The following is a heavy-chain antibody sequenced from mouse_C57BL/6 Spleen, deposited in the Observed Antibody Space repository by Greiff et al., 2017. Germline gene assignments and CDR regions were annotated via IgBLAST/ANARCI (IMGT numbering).Heavy chain of an antibody. D-gene: IGHD1-1*01. CDR3: ARLDGRDFDD. V-gene: IGHV1-26*01. Sequence: VQLQQSGPELVKPGASVKISCKASGYTFTDYYMNWVKQSHGKSLEWIGDINPNNGGTSYNQKFKGKATLTVDKSSSTAYMELRSLTSEDSAVYYCARLDGRDFDDWGQGTTLTVSS. CDR2: INPNNGGT. J-gene: IGHJ2*01. CDR1: GYTFTDYY.